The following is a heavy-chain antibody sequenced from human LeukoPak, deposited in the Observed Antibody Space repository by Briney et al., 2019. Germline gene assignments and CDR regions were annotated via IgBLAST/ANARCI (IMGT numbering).Heavy chain of an antibody. CDR3: ARGRGTGTGGDWFDP. D-gene: IGHD1-1*01. CDR2: INHSGST. J-gene: IGHJ5*02. CDR1: GGSFSGYY. Sequence: SETLSLTCAVYGGSFSGYYWSWIRQTPGKGLEWIGEINHSGSTNYNPSLKSRVTISVDTSKNQFSLKLSSVTAADTAVYYCARGRGTGTGGDWFDPWGQGTLVTVSS. V-gene: IGHV4-34*01.